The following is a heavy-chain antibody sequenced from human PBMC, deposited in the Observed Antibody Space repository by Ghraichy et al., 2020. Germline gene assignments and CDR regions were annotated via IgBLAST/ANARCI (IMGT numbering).Heavy chain of an antibody. Sequence: SETLSLTCPVSGGSVTADVYYWGWLRQSTGKDLEWIGSVFSSGGTFLDSSLKSRVAITLDPSKSQFSLKPDSVTTADTAVYYCARRNPGLAGALDLWGQGVLDTVSS. J-gene: IGHJ5*02. D-gene: IGHD3/OR15-3a*01. CDR3: ARRNPGLAGALDL. CDR1: GGSVTADVYY. CDR2: VFSSGGT. V-gene: IGHV4-39*01.